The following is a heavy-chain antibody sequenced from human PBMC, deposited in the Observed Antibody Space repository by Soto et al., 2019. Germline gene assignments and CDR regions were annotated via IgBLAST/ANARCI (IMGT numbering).Heavy chain of an antibody. D-gene: IGHD3-9*01. V-gene: IGHV3-23*01. J-gene: IGHJ3*02. CDR2: ISGSGGST. CDR3: AKVYLNDILTGPLDAFDI. CDR1: GFTFSSYA. Sequence: GGSLRLSCAASGFTFSSYAMSWVRQAPGKGLEWVSAISGSGGSTYYADSVKGRFTISRDNSKNTLYLQMNSLRAEDTAVYYCAKVYLNDILTGPLDAFDIWGQGTMVTVSS.